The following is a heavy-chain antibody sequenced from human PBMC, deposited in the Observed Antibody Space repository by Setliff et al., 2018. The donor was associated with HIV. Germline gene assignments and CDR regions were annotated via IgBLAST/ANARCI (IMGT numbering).Heavy chain of an antibody. CDR2: IYYSGST. CDR3: ARSRTSSGYYGVTGYGMDV. V-gene: IGHV4-59*01. J-gene: IGHJ6*02. D-gene: IGHD3-22*01. CDR1: GGSISSDY. Sequence: PSETLSLTCTVSGGSISSDYWSWIRQPPGKGLEWIGYIYYSGSTNYNPSLKSRVTTSVATSKNQFSLKLNSVTNADTAVYYCARSRTSSGYYGVTGYGMDVWGQGTTVTVCS.